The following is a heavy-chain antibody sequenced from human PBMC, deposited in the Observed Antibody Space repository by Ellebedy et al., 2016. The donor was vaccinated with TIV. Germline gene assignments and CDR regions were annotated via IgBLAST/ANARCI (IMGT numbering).Heavy chain of an antibody. D-gene: IGHD3/OR15-3a*01. CDR2: INYSGST. J-gene: IGHJ2*01. V-gene: IGHV4-59*01. Sequence: SETLSLXCTVSGGSISNFYWNWIRQPPGKGLEWIGYINYSGSTNYYASLKSRVTISVDTSKNQFSLNLNYVTAADTAVYYCARDRRVTEFSTGSTSYTGDWSFDLWGRGTLVAVSS. CDR3: ARDRRVTEFSTGSTSYTGDWSFDL. CDR1: GGSISNFY.